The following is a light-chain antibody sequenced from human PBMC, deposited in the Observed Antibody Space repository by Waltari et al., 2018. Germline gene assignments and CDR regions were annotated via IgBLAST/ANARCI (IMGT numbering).Light chain of an antibody. CDR2: YDS. J-gene: IGLJ2*01. V-gene: IGLV3-21*04. CDR1: NIGSKS. Sequence: SYVVTQSPSVSVAPGETARITCGGDNIGSKSVHWYQPRPGQAPVLVISYDSDRPSGIPGRLSGSNSGNTATLTISWVEAEDEADYYCLVWHSTIDHQGVFGGGTKLTVL. CDR3: LVWHSTIDHQGV.